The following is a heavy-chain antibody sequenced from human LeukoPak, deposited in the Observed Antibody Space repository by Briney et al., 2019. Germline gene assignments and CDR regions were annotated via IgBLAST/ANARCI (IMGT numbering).Heavy chain of an antibody. D-gene: IGHD4-4*01. Sequence: TGGSLRLSCAASGFTFSSYSMNWVRQAPGKGLEWVSSISSSSSYIYYADSVKGRFTISRDNAKNSLYLQMNSLRAEDTAVYYCARSPRPYSNYLFDYWGQGTLVTVSS. CDR2: ISSSSSYI. J-gene: IGHJ4*02. CDR3: ARSPRPYSNYLFDY. V-gene: IGHV3-21*01. CDR1: GFTFSSYS.